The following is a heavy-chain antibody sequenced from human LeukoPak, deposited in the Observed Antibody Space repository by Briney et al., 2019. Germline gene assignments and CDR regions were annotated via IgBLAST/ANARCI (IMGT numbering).Heavy chain of an antibody. Sequence: GGSLRLSCAASGFTFSSYWIHWVRQVPGKGLVWVSRIRGDGRTTTYADSVKGRFTISRDNAKNTLYLQMNSLRAEDTAVYYCARVRLYSSSWYCDYWSQGTLVTVSS. J-gene: IGHJ4*02. CDR2: IRGDGRTT. V-gene: IGHV3-74*01. CDR3: ARVRLYSSSWYCDY. D-gene: IGHD6-13*01. CDR1: GFTFSSYW.